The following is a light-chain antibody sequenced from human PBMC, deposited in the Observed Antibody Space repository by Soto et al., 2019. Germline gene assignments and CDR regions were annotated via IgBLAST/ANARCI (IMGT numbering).Light chain of an antibody. CDR1: SSDVGGYNY. V-gene: IGLV2-11*01. CDR3: CSYAGSYTLYV. CDR2: DVS. J-gene: IGLJ1*01. Sequence: QAVVTQPRSVSGSPGQSVSISCTGTSSDVGGYNYVSWYQQHPGKAPKLMIYDVSQRPSGVPDRFSGSKSGNTASLTISGLQAEDEADYYCCSYAGSYTLYVFGTGTKLTVL.